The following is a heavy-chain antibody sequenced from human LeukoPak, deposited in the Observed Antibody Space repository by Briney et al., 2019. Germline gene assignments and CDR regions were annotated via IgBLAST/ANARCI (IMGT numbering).Heavy chain of an antibody. J-gene: IGHJ4*02. Sequence: PGGSLRLSCAASGFTFSDYYMSWIRQAPGKGLEWVSYISSSSSYTSYADSVKGRFTISRDNAKNSLYLQMNSLRAEDTAVYYCARGRIVGATGFDYWGQGTLVTVSS. CDR1: GFTFSDYY. V-gene: IGHV3-11*05. CDR3: ARGRIVGATGFDY. CDR2: ISSSSSYT. D-gene: IGHD1-26*01.